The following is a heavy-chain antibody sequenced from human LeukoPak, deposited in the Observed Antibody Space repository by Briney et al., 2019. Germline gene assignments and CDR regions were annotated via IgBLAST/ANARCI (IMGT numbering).Heavy chain of an antibody. CDR2: ISAYNGNT. CDR1: GYTFTSYG. J-gene: IGHJ4*02. D-gene: IGHD3-22*01. V-gene: IGHV1-18*01. Sequence: ASVKVSCKASGYTFTSYGISWVRQAPGQGLEWMGWISAYNGNTNYAQKLQGRVTMTTDTSTSTAYMELRSLRSDDTAVYYCARDRYYYDGSGAPDYWGQGTLVTVSS. CDR3: ARDRYYYDGSGAPDY.